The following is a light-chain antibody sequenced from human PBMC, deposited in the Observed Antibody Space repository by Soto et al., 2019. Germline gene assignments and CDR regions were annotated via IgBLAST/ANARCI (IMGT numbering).Light chain of an antibody. CDR2: YDS. J-gene: IGLJ2*01. CDR1: NIGSKS. Sequence: SYELTQPPSVSVAPGKTARITCGGTNIGSKSVHWYQQKPGQAPVLVIYYDSDRPSGIPERVSGSNSGNTATLTISRVEAGDEADYYCQVWDSSSDPHVVFGGGTKLTVL. CDR3: QVWDSSSDPHVV. V-gene: IGLV3-21*04.